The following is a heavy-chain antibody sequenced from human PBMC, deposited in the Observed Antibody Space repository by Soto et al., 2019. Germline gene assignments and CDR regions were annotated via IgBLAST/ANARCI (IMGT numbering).Heavy chain of an antibody. Sequence: QVQLVQSGAEVKKPGASVKVSCKASGYTFTSYGISWVRQAPGQGLEWMGWISAYNGNTNYAQKLQGRVTMTTDTSTSTAYMELRSLRSDDTAVYYCARELYNDYVWGSYRYYYYGMDVWGQGTTVTVSS. D-gene: IGHD3-16*02. J-gene: IGHJ6*02. CDR2: ISAYNGNT. V-gene: IGHV1-18*01. CDR3: ARELYNDYVWGSYRYYYYGMDV. CDR1: GYTFTSYG.